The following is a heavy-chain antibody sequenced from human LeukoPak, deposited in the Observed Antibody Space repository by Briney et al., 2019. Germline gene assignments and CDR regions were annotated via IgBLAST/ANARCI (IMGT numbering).Heavy chain of an antibody. D-gene: IGHD6-13*01. CDR2: ISDSSSYI. Sequence: GGSLRLSCAASGFTFSSYSMNWVRQAPGKGLEWVSSISDSSSYIYYADSVKGRFTISRDNAKNSLYLQMNSLRAEDTAVYYCAKDLEQQLVYYYYGMDVWGQGTTVTVSS. CDR3: AKDLEQQLVYYYYGMDV. J-gene: IGHJ6*02. V-gene: IGHV3-21*01. CDR1: GFTFSSYS.